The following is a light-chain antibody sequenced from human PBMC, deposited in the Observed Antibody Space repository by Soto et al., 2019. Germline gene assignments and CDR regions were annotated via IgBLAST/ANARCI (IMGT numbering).Light chain of an antibody. J-gene: IGKJ1*01. Sequence: EIVLTQSPGTLSLSPGERATLSCRASQSVSSSYLAWYQQKPGQAPRLLIYGASSRATGIADRISGSGSGTDFTLTISRLEPEDFAVYYCQQYGSSPPWTFGQGTKVEIK. CDR1: QSVSSSY. CDR2: GAS. CDR3: QQYGSSPPWT. V-gene: IGKV3-20*01.